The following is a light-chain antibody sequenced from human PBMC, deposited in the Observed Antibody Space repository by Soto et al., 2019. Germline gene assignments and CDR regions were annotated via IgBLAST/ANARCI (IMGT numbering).Light chain of an antibody. V-gene: IGKV1-5*03. CDR1: QSISVW. CDR2: KAS. Sequence: DIQMTQSPSTLSASVGDRVTITCRASQSISVWLAWYQQKAGKAPNLLIYKASRLESGVPSRFSRSGSEIEFTLTISGLQPGDSATYYWQQYNSYSQTFGQGTKVDNK. CDR3: QQYNSYSQT. J-gene: IGKJ1*01.